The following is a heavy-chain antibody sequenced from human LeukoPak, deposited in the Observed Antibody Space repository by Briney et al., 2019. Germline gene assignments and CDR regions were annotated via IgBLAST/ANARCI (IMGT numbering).Heavy chain of an antibody. D-gene: IGHD2-15*01. CDR1: GGSISRHY. Sequence: SETLSPTCTVSGGSISRHYWTWIRQSPVKGLEWIGDISNSGSTSYNPSLKSRVTISIDTSKNQFSLKLSSVTAADTAVYYCGRDALVGYFSYYYMDVWGKGTTVTVSS. V-gene: IGHV4-59*11. CDR3: GRDALVGYFSYYYMDV. CDR2: ISNSGST. J-gene: IGHJ6*03.